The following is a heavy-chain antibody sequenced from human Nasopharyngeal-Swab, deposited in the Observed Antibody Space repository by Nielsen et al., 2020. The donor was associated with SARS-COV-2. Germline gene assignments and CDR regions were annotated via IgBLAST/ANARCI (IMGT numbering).Heavy chain of an antibody. J-gene: IGHJ4*02. V-gene: IGHV1-8*01. CDR3: ARAGKIQLWFNSLYYFDY. CDR2: MNPNSGNT. D-gene: IGHD5-18*01. Sequence: WVRQAPGHGFVWMGWMNPNSGNTGYAQKFQGRVTMTRNTSISTAYMELSSLRSEDTAVYYCARAGKIQLWFNSLYYFDYWGQGTLVTVSS.